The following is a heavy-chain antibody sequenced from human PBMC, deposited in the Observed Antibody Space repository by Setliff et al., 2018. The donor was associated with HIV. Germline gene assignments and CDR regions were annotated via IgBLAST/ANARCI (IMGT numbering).Heavy chain of an antibody. V-gene: IGHV4-38-2*02. CDR2: IYHRGGT. J-gene: IGHJ3*01. CDR1: GSSISSNSY. CDR3: ARDTGVNVAPDGRGYHTFDF. D-gene: IGHD2-8*02. Sequence: SETLSLTCSVSGSSISSNSYWWAWIRQPPGKGLEYIGTIYHRGGTFNNPSLKSRVVMSVDTSKNQFSLKLTSVTAADTATYYSARDTGVNVAPDGRGYHTFDFWGRGTMVTVSS.